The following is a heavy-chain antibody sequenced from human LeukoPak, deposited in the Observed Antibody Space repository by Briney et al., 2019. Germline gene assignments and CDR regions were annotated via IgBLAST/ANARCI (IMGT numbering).Heavy chain of an antibody. V-gene: IGHV4-39*01. CDR1: GDSISSSTYY. CDR3: ARRGGWYRRDFDS. D-gene: IGHD6-19*01. Sequence: AETLSLTCTVSGDSISSSTYYWGWIRQPPGKGLEWIGSFYYSEKTYYNPSLKSRVTVFVDTSENQFSLKLSSVTAADTAVYYCARRGGWYRRDFDSWGQGTLVTVSS. J-gene: IGHJ4*02. CDR2: FYYSEKT.